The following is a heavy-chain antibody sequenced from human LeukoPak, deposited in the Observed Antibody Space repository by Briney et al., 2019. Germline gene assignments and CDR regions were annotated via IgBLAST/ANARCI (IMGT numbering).Heavy chain of an antibody. CDR1: GFTFNTHA. Sequence: GGSLRLSCAASGFTFNTHALSWVRQAPGKGLEWVAAISDTGELTYSADSVRGRFAISRDNSKNTVFLQMSRLRAEDTALYYCAKGGLRFAYSFGEWGQGTLVTVSS. CDR2: ISDTGELT. V-gene: IGHV3-23*01. J-gene: IGHJ4*02. CDR3: AKGGLRFAYSFGE. D-gene: IGHD3-10*01.